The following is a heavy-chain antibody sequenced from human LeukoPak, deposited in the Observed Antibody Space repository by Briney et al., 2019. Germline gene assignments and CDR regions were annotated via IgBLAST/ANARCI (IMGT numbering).Heavy chain of an antibody. Sequence: GGSLRLSCAASGFTFSSYSMTWVRQAPGKGLEWVSYISSSSSTIYYADSVKGRFTISRDNAKNSLYLQMNSLRDEDTAVYYCAREGAPSYYDSSGYQEYWGQGTLVTVSS. D-gene: IGHD3-22*01. J-gene: IGHJ4*02. CDR3: AREGAPSYYDSSGYQEY. CDR2: ISSSSSTI. V-gene: IGHV3-48*02. CDR1: GFTFSSYS.